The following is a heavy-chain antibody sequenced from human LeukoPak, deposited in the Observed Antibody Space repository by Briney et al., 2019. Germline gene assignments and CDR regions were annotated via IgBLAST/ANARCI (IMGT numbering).Heavy chain of an antibody. J-gene: IGHJ6*02. CDR2: INSDGSGT. CDR3: AREAGNYGMDV. D-gene: IGHD1-14*01. V-gene: IGHV3-74*01. CDR1: GFTFSSYW. Sequence: GGSLRLSCAASGFTFSSYWMHWVRQAPGKVLVWVSHINSDGSGTSYADSVKGRFTISRDNAKNTLYLQMNSLRVEDTAVYYCAREAGNYGMDVWGQGTTVSVSS.